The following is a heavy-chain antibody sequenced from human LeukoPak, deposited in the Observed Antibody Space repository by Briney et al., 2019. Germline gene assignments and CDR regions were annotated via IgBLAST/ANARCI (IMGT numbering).Heavy chain of an antibody. Sequence: NPSETLSLTCTVSGASISSYYWSWIRQPAGKGLEWIGRIYTTESPNYNPSLKSRVTMSVDTSRNQFSLKLSSVTAADTAVYYCAAAVQYYYASGPLAGNEWFDPWGQGTLVTVSS. CDR2: IYTTESP. J-gene: IGHJ5*02. D-gene: IGHD3-10*01. CDR1: GASISSYY. CDR3: AAAVQYYYASGPLAGNEWFDP. V-gene: IGHV4-4*07.